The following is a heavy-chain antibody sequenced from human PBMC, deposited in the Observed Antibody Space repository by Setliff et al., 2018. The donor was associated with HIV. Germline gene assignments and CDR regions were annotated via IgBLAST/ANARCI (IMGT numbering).Heavy chain of an antibody. J-gene: IGHJ4*02. V-gene: IGHV1-69*05. CDR3: ARVEGATATLTD. D-gene: IGHD1-26*01. Sequence: ASVKVSCKASGGTFGIYGISWVRQAPGQGLEWMGGTIPMFGTAKYAQKFQGRVTMTRDTSTRTVYMELSSLRSEDTAVYYCARVEGATATLTDWGQGTLVTVSS. CDR1: GGTFGIYG. CDR2: TIPMFGTA.